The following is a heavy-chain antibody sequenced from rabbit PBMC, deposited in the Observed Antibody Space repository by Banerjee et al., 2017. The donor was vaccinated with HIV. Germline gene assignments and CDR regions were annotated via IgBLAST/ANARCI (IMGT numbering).Heavy chain of an antibody. V-gene: IGHV1S45*01. CDR2: INTGSGNT. J-gene: IGHJ3*01. CDR1: GLDLSSSYW. Sequence: QEQLEESGGDLVKPEGSLTLTCKASGLDLSSSYWICWVRQAPGKGLEWIGYINTGSGNTAYASWAKGRFTITKTSSTTVTLQMTSLTAADTATYFCARDLAGVTGWNFGLWGQGTLVTVS. D-gene: IGHD4-1*01. CDR3: ARDLAGVTGWNFGL.